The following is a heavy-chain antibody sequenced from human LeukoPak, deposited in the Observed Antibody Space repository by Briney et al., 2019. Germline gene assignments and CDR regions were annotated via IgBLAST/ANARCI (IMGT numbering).Heavy chain of an antibody. CDR2: IGGDGVSR. J-gene: IGHJ4*02. V-gene: IGHV3-23*01. D-gene: IGHD1-26*01. Sequence: GGSLRLSCAASGFTFKTYAMMWVRQAPGKGLEWVSAIGGDGVSRDYSDSVKGRFTISRDNSKNTLYLQMNSLRVEDTALYFCAKRVGGTPDNWGLGTPVTVSS. CDR3: AKRVGGTPDN. CDR1: GFTFKTYA.